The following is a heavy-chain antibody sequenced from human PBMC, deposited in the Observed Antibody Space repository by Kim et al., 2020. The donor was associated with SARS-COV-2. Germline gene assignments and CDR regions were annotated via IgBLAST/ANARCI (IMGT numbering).Heavy chain of an antibody. CDR3: ARQRRTSWNYDFDY. J-gene: IGHJ4*01. V-gene: IGHV4-39*01. CDR1: GGSISSSSFY. CDR2: IHHTGST. Sequence: SETLSLTCTVSGGSISSSSFYWGWIRQPPGKGLEWIGNIHHTGSTYYTPSLKSRVTISVDTSKNQFALKLSSVSAADTAGYYCARQRRTSWNYDFDYLG. D-gene: IGHD1-7*01.